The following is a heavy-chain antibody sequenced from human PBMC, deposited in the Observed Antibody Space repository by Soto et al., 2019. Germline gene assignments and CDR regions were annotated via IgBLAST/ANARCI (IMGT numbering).Heavy chain of an antibody. Sequence: GGSLRLSCVASGFTFSDSWMTWVRQVPGKGLEWVANINRDGTMTNYVDSMGGRLAISRDNPRSSVYLHMTNLRTEDTAIYHCVKESRSGGSWWGQGTLVTVSS. J-gene: IGHJ4*02. CDR1: GFTFSDSW. CDR3: VKESRSGGSW. D-gene: IGHD2-15*01. V-gene: IGHV3-7*01. CDR2: INRDGTMT.